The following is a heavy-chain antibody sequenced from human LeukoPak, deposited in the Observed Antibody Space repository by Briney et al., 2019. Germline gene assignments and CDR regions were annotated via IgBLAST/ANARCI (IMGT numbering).Heavy chain of an antibody. CDR3: ASRDCIAARPMRSFDY. CDR2: INPNSGGT. D-gene: IGHD6-6*01. Sequence: ASVKVSCKASGYTFTGYYMHWVRQAPGQGLEWMGWINPNSGGTNYAQKFQGRVTMTRDTSISTAYMELGRLRSDDTAVYYCASRDCIAARPMRSFDYWGQGTLVTVSS. V-gene: IGHV1-2*02. CDR1: GYTFTGYY. J-gene: IGHJ4*02.